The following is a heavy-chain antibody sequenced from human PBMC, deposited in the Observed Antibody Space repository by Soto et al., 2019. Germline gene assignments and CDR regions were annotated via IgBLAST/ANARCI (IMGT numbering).Heavy chain of an antibody. D-gene: IGHD1-20*01. Sequence: GSLRLSCAASGFTFSSYSMNWVRQAPGKGLEWVSYISSSSSTIYYADSVKGRFTISRDNAKNSLYLQMNSLRDEDTAVYYCAREFRSGIHGPHVDYWGQGTLVTVSS. J-gene: IGHJ4*02. CDR2: ISSSSSTI. V-gene: IGHV3-48*02. CDR3: AREFRSGIHGPHVDY. CDR1: GFTFSSYS.